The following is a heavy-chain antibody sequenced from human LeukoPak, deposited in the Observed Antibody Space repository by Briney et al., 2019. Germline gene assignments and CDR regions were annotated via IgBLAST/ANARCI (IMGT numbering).Heavy chain of an antibody. CDR2: MNWNGGST. Sequence: GGSLRLSCAASGFTFSVYYMSWVRHAPGKGLEWVSGMNWNGGSTGYADSVKGRFTISRDNAKNSMYLQMNSLRAEDTALYYCARDTGYCSSTSCSGAFDYWGQGTLVTVSS. D-gene: IGHD2-2*01. CDR3: ARDTGYCSSTSCSGAFDY. CDR1: GFTFSVYY. V-gene: IGHV3-20*04. J-gene: IGHJ4*02.